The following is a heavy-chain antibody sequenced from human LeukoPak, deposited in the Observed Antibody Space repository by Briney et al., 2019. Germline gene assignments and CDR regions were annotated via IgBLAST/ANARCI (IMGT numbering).Heavy chain of an antibody. V-gene: IGHV3-13*01. J-gene: IGHJ6*03. CDR1: GFTFSSFD. D-gene: IGHD1-1*01. CDR3: ARGPPRGKYYYMDV. Sequence: GGSLRLSCAASGFTFSSFDIHWLRQPTGQGLKWVSTIGTASDTYYPGSVEGRFTLSRDNAKNSLYLQMNSLTAGDTAVYYCARGPPRGKYYYMDVWGKGTTVTVSS. CDR2: IGTASDT.